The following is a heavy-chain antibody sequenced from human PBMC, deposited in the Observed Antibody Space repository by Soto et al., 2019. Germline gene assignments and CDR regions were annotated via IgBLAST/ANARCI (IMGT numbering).Heavy chain of an antibody. CDR1: GFTFSSYA. V-gene: IGHV3-23*01. Sequence: PGGSLRLSCAASGFTFSSYAMSWVRQAPGKGLEWVSAISGSGGSTYYADSVKGRFTISRDNSKNTLYLQMNSLRAEDTAVYYCAKGIHLLSRDYGDSRDFDYWGQGTLVTVSS. CDR2: ISGSGGST. D-gene: IGHD4-17*01. J-gene: IGHJ4*02. CDR3: AKGIHLLSRDYGDSRDFDY.